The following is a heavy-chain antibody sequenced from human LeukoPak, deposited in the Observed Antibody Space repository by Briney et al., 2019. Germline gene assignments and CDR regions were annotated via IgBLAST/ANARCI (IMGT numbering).Heavy chain of an antibody. V-gene: IGHV4-4*02. Sequence: PSETLSLTCGVSGGSIDITNYWSWVRQAPEKGLEWIGEISHDGTTNHNPSLRSRVAMSLDRANNQFSLSLTSVTAADTAVYYCTREDRPFCPFAYWGQGVLVTVSS. J-gene: IGHJ4*02. CDR3: TREDRPFCPFAY. CDR2: ISHDGTT. CDR1: GGSIDITNY. D-gene: IGHD3-22*01.